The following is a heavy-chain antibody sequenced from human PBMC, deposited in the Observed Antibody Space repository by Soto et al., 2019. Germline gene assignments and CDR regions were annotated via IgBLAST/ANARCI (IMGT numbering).Heavy chain of an antibody. V-gene: IGHV3-15*01. CDR2: IKSKADGGTT. Sequence: TGGSLRLSCAASEFTFANAWISWVRQAPGKGLEWVGRIKSKADGGTTDYAAPVKGRFTISRDESQNTLYLQMNSLKTEETAVYYCTSLSYGHWGQGTLVTSPQ. J-gene: IGHJ4*02. D-gene: IGHD3-16*02. CDR3: TSLSYGH. CDR1: EFTFANAW.